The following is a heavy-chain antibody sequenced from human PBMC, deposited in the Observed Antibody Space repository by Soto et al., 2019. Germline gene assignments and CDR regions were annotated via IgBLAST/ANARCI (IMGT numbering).Heavy chain of an antibody. CDR3: ARRLYSSRGDYFDY. V-gene: IGHV4-59*08. D-gene: IGHD6-13*01. J-gene: IGHJ4*02. CDR2: IYYSGST. Sequence: QVQLQESGPGLVKPSETLSLTCTVSGGSISSYYWSWIRQPPGKGLEWIGYIYYSGSTNYNPSLKSRVTIEVDTCKNQLSLTRSSVTAADAAVYDCARRLYSSRGDYFDYWGQGTLVTVSS. CDR1: GGSISSYY.